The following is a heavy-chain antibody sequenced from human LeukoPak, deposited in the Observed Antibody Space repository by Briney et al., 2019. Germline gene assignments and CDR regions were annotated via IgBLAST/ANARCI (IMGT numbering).Heavy chain of an antibody. J-gene: IGHJ4*02. CDR3: ARDYREGSSWEFDD. V-gene: IGHV3-53*01. CDR1: GFTVSSNY. Sequence: GGSLRLSCAASGFTVSSNYMSWVRQAPGKGLEWVSVIYSGGSTYYADSVKGRFTISRDNSKNTLYLQMNSLRAEDTAVYYCARDYREGSSWEFDDWGQGTLVTVSS. CDR2: IYSGGST. D-gene: IGHD6-13*01.